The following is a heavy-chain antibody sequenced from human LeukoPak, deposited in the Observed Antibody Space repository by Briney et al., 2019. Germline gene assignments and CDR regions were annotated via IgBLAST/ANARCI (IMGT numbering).Heavy chain of an antibody. CDR3: ATGPVPGYFDY. D-gene: IGHD2-2*01. CDR2: IYYSGST. CDR1: GGSISSYY. J-gene: IGHJ4*02. V-gene: IGHV4-59*01. Sequence: PSETLSLTCTVSGGSISSYYWSWIRQPPGKELEWIGYIYYSGSTNYNPSLKSRVTISVDTSKNQFSLKLSSVTAADTAVYYCATGPVPGYFDYWGQGTLVTVSS.